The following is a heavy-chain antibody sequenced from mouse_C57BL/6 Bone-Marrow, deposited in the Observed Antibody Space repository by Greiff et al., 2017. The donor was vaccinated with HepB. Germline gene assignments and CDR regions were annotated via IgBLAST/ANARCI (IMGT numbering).Heavy chain of an antibody. CDR3: ARSTLRPYYYAMDD. Sequence: QVQLQQPGAELVKPGASVKLSCKASGYTFTSYWMHWVKQRPGQGLEWIGMIHPNSGSTNSNEKFKSKATLTVDKSSSTAYMQLSSLTSEDSAVYYGARSTLRPYYYAMDDWGQGTSVTVSS. D-gene: IGHD1-2*01. V-gene: IGHV1-64*01. CDR2: IHPNSGST. CDR1: GYTFTSYW. J-gene: IGHJ4*01.